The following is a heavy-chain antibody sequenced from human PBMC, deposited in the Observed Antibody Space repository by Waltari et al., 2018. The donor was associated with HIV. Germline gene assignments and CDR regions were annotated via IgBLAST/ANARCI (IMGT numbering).Heavy chain of an antibody. V-gene: IGHV3-53*04. CDR1: GFTVSSNY. D-gene: IGHD1-1*01. CDR3: ASQYRNYYYYGMDV. J-gene: IGHJ6*02. Sequence: EVQLVESGGGLVQPGGSLRLSCAASGFTVSSNYMSWVRQAPGKGLEWVSVIYSGGSTYYADSVKGRFTISRHNSKNTLYLQMNSLRAEDTAVYYCASQYRNYYYYGMDVWGQGTTVTVSS. CDR2: IYSGGST.